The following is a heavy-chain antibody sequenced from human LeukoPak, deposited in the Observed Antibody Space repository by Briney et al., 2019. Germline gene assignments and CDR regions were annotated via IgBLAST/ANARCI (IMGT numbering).Heavy chain of an antibody. CDR3: ARRYCTNGVCSPDY. CDR1: GYTFTGYY. J-gene: IGHJ4*02. CDR2: INPNSGGT. D-gene: IGHD2-8*01. Sequence: ASVKVSCKASGYTFTGYYMHWVRQAPGQGLEWMGWINPNSGGTNYAQKFQGRVTMTRDTSISTAYMELSRPRSDDTAVYYCARRYCTNGVCSPDYWGQGTLVTVSS. V-gene: IGHV1-2*02.